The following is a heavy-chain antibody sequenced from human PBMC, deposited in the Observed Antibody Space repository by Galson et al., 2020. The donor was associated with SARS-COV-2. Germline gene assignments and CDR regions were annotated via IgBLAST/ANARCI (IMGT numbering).Heavy chain of an antibody. V-gene: IGHV3-30*04. D-gene: IGHD6-19*01. CDR3: ARSGPSLAGTMGTFDV. J-gene: IGHJ3*01. CDR1: GFTFFSYA. CDR2: ISYDGSEK. Sequence: GESLKISCAASGFTFFSYAINWVRQAPGKGLEWVAVISYDGSEKYYGDSVKGRFTISRDNSRNTLYLQMDSLRPEDTAVYYCARSGPSLAGTMGTFDVWGQGTVVTVSS.